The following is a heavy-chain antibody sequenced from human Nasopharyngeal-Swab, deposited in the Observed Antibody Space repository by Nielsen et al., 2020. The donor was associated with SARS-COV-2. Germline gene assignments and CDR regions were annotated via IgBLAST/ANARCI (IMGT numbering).Heavy chain of an antibody. J-gene: IGHJ4*02. D-gene: IGHD1-1*01. Sequence: GESLKISCAASGFTFSSYAMHWVRQAPGKGLEWVAVISYGGSNKYYADSVKGRFTIYRVNAKNTLYLQMTSLSAEDTAVYYCSRGGAWNDYWGQGTLVTVSS. V-gene: IGHV3-30-3*01. CDR1: GFTFSSYA. CDR3: SRGGAWNDY. CDR2: ISYGGSNK.